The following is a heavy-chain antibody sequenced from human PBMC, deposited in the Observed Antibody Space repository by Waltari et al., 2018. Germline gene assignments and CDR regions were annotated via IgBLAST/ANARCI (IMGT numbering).Heavy chain of an antibody. CDR3: AREGLVDY. CDR1: GFTVSSNY. CDR2: IYSGGST. Sequence: EVQLVESGGGLIQPGGSLRLSCAASGFTVSSNYMSCVRQAPGKGLEWVSVIYSGGSTYYADSGKGRVTISRDNSKNTLYLQMNSRRAEDTAVYYCAREGLVDYWGQGTLVTVSS. V-gene: IGHV3-53*01. J-gene: IGHJ4*02.